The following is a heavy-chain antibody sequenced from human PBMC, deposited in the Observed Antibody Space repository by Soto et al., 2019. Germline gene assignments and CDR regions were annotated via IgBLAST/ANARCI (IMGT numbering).Heavy chain of an antibody. Sequence: ASVNVSCKASGYSFTSYYIHWLRQAPRQGLEWTGLINPGGPTTSYAQNFHGRVTMTRDTSTSTVYMELSSLRSEDTAVYYCSRAIGATNAWFDSWGEGTLVTVSS. CDR2: INPGGPTT. D-gene: IGHD1-26*01. CDR3: SRAIGATNAWFDS. V-gene: IGHV1-46*03. J-gene: IGHJ5*01. CDR1: GYSFTSYY.